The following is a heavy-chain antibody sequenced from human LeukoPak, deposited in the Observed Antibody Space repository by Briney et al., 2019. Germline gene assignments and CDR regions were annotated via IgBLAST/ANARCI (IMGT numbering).Heavy chain of an antibody. CDR1: GYTFTSYG. CDR3: ARVTYYDITGAFDI. Sequence: ASVKVSCKASGYTFTSYGISWVRQAPGQELEWMGWISAYNGNTNYAQKLQGRVTMTTDTSTSTAYMELRSLRSDDTAVYYCARVTYYDITGAFDIWGQGTMVTVSS. D-gene: IGHD3-9*01. V-gene: IGHV1-18*01. CDR2: ISAYNGNT. J-gene: IGHJ3*02.